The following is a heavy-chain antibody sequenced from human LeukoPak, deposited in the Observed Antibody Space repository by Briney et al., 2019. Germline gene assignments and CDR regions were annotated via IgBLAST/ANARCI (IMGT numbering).Heavy chain of an antibody. J-gene: IGHJ4*02. V-gene: IGHV3-30*02. D-gene: IGHD2-2*01. CDR3: AKERTSHSIVVVPAASDY. CDR2: IRYDGSNK. Sequence: GGSLRLSCAASGFTFSSYGMHWVRQAPGKGLEGVTFIRYDGSNKYYADSVKGRFTISRDNSKNTLYLQMNSLRAEDTAVYYCAKERTSHSIVVVPAASDYWGQGTLVTVSS. CDR1: GFTFSSYG.